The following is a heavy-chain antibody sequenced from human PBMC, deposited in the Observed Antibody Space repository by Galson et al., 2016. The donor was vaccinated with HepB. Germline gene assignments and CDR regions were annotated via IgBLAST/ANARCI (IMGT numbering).Heavy chain of an antibody. V-gene: IGHV1-69*06. CDR2: IIPVFGTP. CDR3: ARGSCNGDTCYTSFTPYYFGRDV. J-gene: IGHJ6*02. Sequence: SVKVSCKASGAPSSAIALNWLRLAPGQGLEWLGGIIPVFGTPNYAPTFQGRITITADRSTRMAYMELTGLRPDDTAVYYCARGSCNGDTCYTSFTPYYFGRDVWGQGTTVTVSS. CDR1: GAPSSAIA. D-gene: IGHD2-15*01.